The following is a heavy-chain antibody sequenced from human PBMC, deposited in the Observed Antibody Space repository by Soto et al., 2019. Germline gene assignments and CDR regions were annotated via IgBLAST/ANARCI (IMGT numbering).Heavy chain of an antibody. CDR2: IKQDGSEK. CDR3: ARDNFSGWYFDY. CDR1: GFTFSSNW. J-gene: IGHJ4*02. Sequence: EVQLVESGGGLVQPGGSLRLSCAASGFTFSSNWMSWVRQAPGKGLEWVANIKQDGSEKYYLDSVKGRFTISRDNAKNSLYLQMNSLRAEDTAVYYCARDNFSGWYFDYWGQGTLVTVSS. D-gene: IGHD6-19*01. V-gene: IGHV3-7*01.